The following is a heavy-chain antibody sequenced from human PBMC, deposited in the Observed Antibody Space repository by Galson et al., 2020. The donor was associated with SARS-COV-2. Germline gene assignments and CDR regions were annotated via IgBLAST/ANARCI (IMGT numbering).Heavy chain of an antibody. CDR3: TRETSMAAHCIDY. D-gene: IGHD6-6*01. V-gene: IGHV3-74*01. CDR1: GFTFSSYW. Sequence: GESLKISCAASGFTFSSYWMNWVRQAPGKGPVWVSRITSDRSSTNYADSVKGRFTISRDNAKNTLYLQMNSLRAEDTAIYYCTRETSMAAHCIDYWGQGTLVTVSS. CDR2: ITSDRSST. J-gene: IGHJ4*02.